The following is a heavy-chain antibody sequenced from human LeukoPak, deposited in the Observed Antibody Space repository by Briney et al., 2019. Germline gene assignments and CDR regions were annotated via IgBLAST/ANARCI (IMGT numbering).Heavy chain of an antibody. J-gene: IGHJ4*02. V-gene: IGHV3-15*01. Sequence: GGSLRLSCAASGFSFSSYEMTWVRQAPGKGLEWVGRIKTKTDGGTIDFAAPVKGRFTISRDDSNNTLYLQMNSLKTEDTAVYYCTTDLIVVAGTIVAYWGQGTLVTVSS. D-gene: IGHD6-19*01. CDR3: TTDLIVVAGTIVAY. CDR1: GFSFSSYE. CDR2: IKTKTDGGTI.